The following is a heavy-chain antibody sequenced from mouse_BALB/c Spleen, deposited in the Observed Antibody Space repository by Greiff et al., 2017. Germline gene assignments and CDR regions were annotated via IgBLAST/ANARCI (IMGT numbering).Heavy chain of an antibody. Sequence: EVKLMESGGGLVQPGGSRKLSCAASGFTFSSFGMHWVRQAPEKGLEWVAYISSGSSTIYYADTVKGRFTISRDNPKNTLFLQMTSLRSEDTAMYYCARSRDGYPYYYAMDYWGQGTSVTVSS. CDR3: ARSRDGYPYYYAMDY. J-gene: IGHJ4*01. CDR1: GFTFSSFG. D-gene: IGHD2-3*01. CDR2: ISSGSSTI. V-gene: IGHV5-17*02.